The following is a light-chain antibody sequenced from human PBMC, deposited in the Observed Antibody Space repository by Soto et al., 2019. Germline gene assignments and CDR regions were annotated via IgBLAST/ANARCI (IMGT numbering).Light chain of an antibody. CDR1: QRIDTY. CDR2: LTS. V-gene: IGKV1-39*01. J-gene: IGKJ1*01. Sequence: DIQVTQSPSSLSASVGDRVTITCRASQRIDTYLNWYQQRPGKAPKLLIYLTSTLQTGVPSRFSGTGSGTDFTLTINSLQPEDFATYYCQQSYFASTFGHGTKVEIK. CDR3: QQSYFAST.